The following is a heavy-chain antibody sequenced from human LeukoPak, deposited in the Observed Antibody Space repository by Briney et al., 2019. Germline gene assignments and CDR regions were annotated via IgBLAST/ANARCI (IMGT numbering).Heavy chain of an antibody. CDR1: GYTFTSYY. D-gene: IGHD2-2*01. CDR2: INPSGGST. V-gene: IGHV1-46*01. J-gene: IGHJ2*01. CDR3: ARDSYCSSTSCYYSPRNWYFDL. Sequence: GASVKVSCKASGYTFTSYYMHWVRQAPAQGLEWMGIINPSGGSTSYAQKFQGRVTMTRDTSTSTVYMELSSLRSEDTAVYYCARDSYCSSTSCYYSPRNWYFDLWGRGTLVTVSS.